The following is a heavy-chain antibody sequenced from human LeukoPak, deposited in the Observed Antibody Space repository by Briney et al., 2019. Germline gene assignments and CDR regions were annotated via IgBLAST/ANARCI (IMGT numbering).Heavy chain of an antibody. V-gene: IGHV4-59*01. CDR1: GGSISSDY. D-gene: IGHD5-18*01. CDR2: MSYTGNT. J-gene: IGHJ4*02. CDR3: ARGLTASHFDL. Sequence: PSETLSLICNVSGGSISSDYWSWIRQAPGKGREWIGYMSYTGNTKYNPSLKSRVTISVATSKKQVSLKLSSATAADTAVYYCARGLTASHFDLWGQGTLVTVSS.